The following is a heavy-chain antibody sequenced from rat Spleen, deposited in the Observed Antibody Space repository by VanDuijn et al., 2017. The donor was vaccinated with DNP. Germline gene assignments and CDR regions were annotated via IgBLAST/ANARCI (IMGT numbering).Heavy chain of an antibody. CDR3: ARWSDYFDY. V-gene: IGHV3-1*01. CDR1: GYSITSSY. Sequence: EVQLQESGPGLLKPSQSLSLTCSVTGYSITSSYWGWIRQFPGNKMEYIGHISYRGTTTYNPSLKSRISITRDTSKNQFFLHLNSVTTEDTATYYCARWSDYFDYWGQGVMVTVSS. J-gene: IGHJ2*01. CDR2: ISYRGTT.